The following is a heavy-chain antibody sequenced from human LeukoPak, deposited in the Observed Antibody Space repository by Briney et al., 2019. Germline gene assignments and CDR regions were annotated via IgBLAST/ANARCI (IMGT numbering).Heavy chain of an antibody. Sequence: PGGSLRLSCAGSGLTFNNYNMNWVRQAPGKGLQWVSYISSSSSTIYYADSVKGRFTISRDNAKNSLYLQMNSLRAEDTAMYYCARDFNGDYAYWGQGTLVTVSS. CDR2: ISSSSSTI. CDR1: GLTFNNYN. D-gene: IGHD4-17*01. V-gene: IGHV3-48*01. CDR3: ARDFNGDYAY. J-gene: IGHJ4*02.